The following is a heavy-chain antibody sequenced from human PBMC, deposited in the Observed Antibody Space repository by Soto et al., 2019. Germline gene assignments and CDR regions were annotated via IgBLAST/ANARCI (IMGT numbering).Heavy chain of an antibody. D-gene: IGHD1-26*01. V-gene: IGHV4-31*03. J-gene: IGHJ4*02. CDR3: ARTIVGATILYFDY. Sequence: PSETLSLTCTVSGGSISSGGYYWSWIRQHPGKGLEWIGYIYYSGSTYYNPSLKSRVTISVDTSKNQFSLKLSSVTAADTAVYYCARTIVGATILYFDYWGQGTLVTVS. CDR1: GGSISSGGYY. CDR2: IYYSGST.